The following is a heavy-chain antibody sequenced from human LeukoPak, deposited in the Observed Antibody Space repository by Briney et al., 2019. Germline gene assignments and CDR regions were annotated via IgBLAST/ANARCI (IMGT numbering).Heavy chain of an antibody. CDR1: GGSISSSSYY. J-gene: IGHJ3*02. D-gene: IGHD3-10*01. CDR3: ASPIPGAFDI. CDR2: IYYSGST. Sequence: SETLSLTCTVSGGSISSSSYYWGWIRQPPGKGLEWIGSIYYSGSTYYNPSLKSRVTISVDTSKNQFSLKLSSVTAADTAVYYCASPIPGAFDIWGQGTMVTVPS. V-gene: IGHV4-39*01.